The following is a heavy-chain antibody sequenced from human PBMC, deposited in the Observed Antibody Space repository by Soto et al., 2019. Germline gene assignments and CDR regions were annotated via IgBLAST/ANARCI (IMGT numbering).Heavy chain of an antibody. CDR2: IYTSGST. D-gene: IGHD1-26*01. CDR1: GGSISSYY. V-gene: IGHV4-4*07. Sequence: QVQLQESGPGLVKPSETLSLTCTVSGGSISSYYWSWIRQPAGKGLEWIGRIYTSGSTNYNPSLKSRVTMSVDTSKNQFSLKLSSLTAADTAVYYCARDQEVGATPYFPHWGQGTLVTVSS. J-gene: IGHJ1*01. CDR3: ARDQEVGATPYFPH.